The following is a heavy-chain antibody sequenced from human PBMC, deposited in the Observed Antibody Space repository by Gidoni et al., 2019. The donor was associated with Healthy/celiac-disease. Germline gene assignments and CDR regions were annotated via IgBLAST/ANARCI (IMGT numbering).Heavy chain of an antibody. CDR2: IYSGGST. V-gene: IGHV3-53*01. Sequence: EVQLVESGGGLIQPGGSLRLSCAASGFTVRSNYMSWVRQAPGKGLEWVSVIYSGGSTYYADSVKGRFTISRDNSKNTLYLQMNSLRAEDTAVYYCARGSDSSGYMYYYYMDVWGKGTTVTVSS. CDR1: GFTVRSNY. CDR3: ARGSDSSGYMYYYYMDV. J-gene: IGHJ6*03. D-gene: IGHD3-22*01.